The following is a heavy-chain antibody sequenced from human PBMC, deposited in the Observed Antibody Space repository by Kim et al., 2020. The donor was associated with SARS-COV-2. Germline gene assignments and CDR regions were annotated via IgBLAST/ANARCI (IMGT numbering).Heavy chain of an antibody. CDR2: ISGSGGST. CDR1: GFTFSSYA. CDR3: SKASRSSFAY. Sequence: GGSLRLSCAASGFTFSSYALSWVRQASGKGLEWFSAISGSGGSTYYADSVKGRFTISRDNSKNTLYLQMNNLRAEDTAVYYCSKASRSSFAYLGQGTLFTVSS. V-gene: IGHV3-23*01. J-gene: IGHJ4*02. D-gene: IGHD6-19*01.